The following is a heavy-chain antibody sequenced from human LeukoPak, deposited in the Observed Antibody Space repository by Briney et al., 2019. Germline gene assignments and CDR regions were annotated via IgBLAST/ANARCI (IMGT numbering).Heavy chain of an antibody. CDR3: AREGYAFDI. CDR1: GFTFSSYS. CDR2: VSSTSGPI. V-gene: IGHV3-48*04. J-gene: IGHJ3*02. Sequence: GGSLRLSCAASGFTFSSYSMNWVRQAPGKGLEWVSYVSSTSGPIYYADSVKGRFTISRDNAKNSLFLQMSSLRAEDTAVYYCAREGYAFDIWGQGTMVTVSS.